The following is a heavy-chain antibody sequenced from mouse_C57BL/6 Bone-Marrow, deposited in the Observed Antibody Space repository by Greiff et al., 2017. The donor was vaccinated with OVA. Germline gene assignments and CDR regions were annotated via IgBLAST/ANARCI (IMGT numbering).Heavy chain of an antibody. CDR2: LNYDGSCT. CDR1: GFTFSDYY. D-gene: IGHD2-4*01. CDR3: ARDDYDEGFAY. Sequence: EVKLMESEGGLVQPGSSMKLSCTASGFTFSDYYMAWVRQVPEKGLEWVANLNYDGSCTYYLDSLKSRFIISRDNAKNILYRQMSSLKSEDTATYYCARDDYDEGFAYWGQGTLFTVSA. V-gene: IGHV5-16*01. J-gene: IGHJ3*01.